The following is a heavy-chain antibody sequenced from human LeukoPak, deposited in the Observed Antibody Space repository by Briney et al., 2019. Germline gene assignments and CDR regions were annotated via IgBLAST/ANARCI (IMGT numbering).Heavy chain of an antibody. Sequence: GGSLRLSCAASGFTFSTYAMTWVRQAPGKGLGWLPSISGSGYSTYYADSRKGRFTISRDKSNNTLYLQMNSLRAEDTDVYYSAKGRMTTDYWGQGTLVTVSS. J-gene: IGHJ4*02. V-gene: IGHV3-23*01. CDR2: ISGSGYST. CDR3: AKGRMTTDY. CDR1: GFTFSTYA. D-gene: IGHD4-17*01.